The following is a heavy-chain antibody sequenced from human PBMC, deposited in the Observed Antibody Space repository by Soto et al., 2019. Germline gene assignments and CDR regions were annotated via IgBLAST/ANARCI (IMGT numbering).Heavy chain of an antibody. D-gene: IGHD6-19*01. CDR1: GYTFITST. CDR3: AREDGFSSSFYYYED. V-gene: IGHV1-3*01. Sequence: QVQLVQSGAEVKKPGASVKVSCKTSGYTFITSTIHWLRQAPGQRLEWMGWINPGTGNTKFSQTFQGRVTLTRDTSASTDYLELRSLTSEDTAVFYCAREDGFSSSFYYYEDWGQGTLVTVSS. J-gene: IGHJ4*02. CDR2: INPGTGNT.